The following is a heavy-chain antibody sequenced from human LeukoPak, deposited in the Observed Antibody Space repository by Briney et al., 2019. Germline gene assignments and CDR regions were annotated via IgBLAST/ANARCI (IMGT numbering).Heavy chain of an antibody. J-gene: IGHJ4*02. V-gene: IGHV4-61*01. CDR2: IYYSGST. CDR3: ARDGYNYGLDY. Sequence: SETLSLTCTVSGGSVSSGSYYWCWSRQPPGRGLEWIGYIYYSGSTNYNPSLKSRGTISVDTSKNQFSLKLSSVTAADTAVYYCARDGYNYGLDYWGQGTLVTVSS. CDR1: GGSVSSGSYY. D-gene: IGHD5-18*01.